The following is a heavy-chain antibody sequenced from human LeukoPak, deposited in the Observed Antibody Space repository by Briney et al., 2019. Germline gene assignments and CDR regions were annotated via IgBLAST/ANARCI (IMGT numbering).Heavy chain of an antibody. CDR2: IYYSGST. J-gene: IGHJ4*02. Sequence: SETLSLTCTVSGGSISSYYWSWLRQPPGKGLEWGGYIYYSGSTNYNPSLKSRVTISVDTSKNQFSLKLSSVTAADTAVYYCARDIDSGYSYGYFDYWGQGTLVTVSS. CDR1: GGSISSYY. CDR3: ARDIDSGYSYGYFDY. V-gene: IGHV4-59*12. D-gene: IGHD5-18*01.